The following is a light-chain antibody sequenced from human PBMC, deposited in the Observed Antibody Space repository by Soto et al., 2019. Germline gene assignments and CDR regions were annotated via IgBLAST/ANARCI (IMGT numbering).Light chain of an antibody. Sequence: DIVMTQSPDSLAVSLGERATINCKSSQSVLNSSNNKNYLAWYQQKPGQPPKLLIYWASTRESGVPDRFSGSGSGTDFTLTISSLQAEDVAVYYCQQYYSTPRWTFGQGTKVEIK. J-gene: IGKJ1*01. CDR2: WAS. V-gene: IGKV4-1*01. CDR1: QSVLNSSNNKNY. CDR3: QQYYSTPRWT.